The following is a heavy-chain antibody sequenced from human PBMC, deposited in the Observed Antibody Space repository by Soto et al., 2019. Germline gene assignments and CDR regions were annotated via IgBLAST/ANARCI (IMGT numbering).Heavy chain of an antibody. CDR3: AREVNRSPARGPNWFDP. J-gene: IGHJ5*02. Sequence: QVQLQESGPGLVQPSGTLSLTCAVSGDSINNSHWWSWVRQTPGKGLEWIGETYHSGTTNYNPSLKTRVTISIDKSKNQFSLKMNSVTAADTAVYYCAREVNRSPARGPNWFDPWGQGHLVTVSS. D-gene: IGHD3-10*01. CDR1: GDSINNSHW. V-gene: IGHV4-4*02. CDR2: TYHSGTT.